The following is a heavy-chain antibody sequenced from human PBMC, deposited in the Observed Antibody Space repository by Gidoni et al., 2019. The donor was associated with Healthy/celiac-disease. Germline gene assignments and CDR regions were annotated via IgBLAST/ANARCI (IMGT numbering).Heavy chain of an antibody. Sequence: EVQPVQSGAEVKKLGASRRISCKGSGYSVTSYWISWVRQMPGKGLEWMGRIDPSDSYTNYSPSFQGHVTISADKSISTAYLQWSSLKASDTAMYYCARQAAAGTVAFDIWGQGTMVTVSS. V-gene: IGHV5-10-1*03. D-gene: IGHD6-13*01. J-gene: IGHJ3*02. CDR2: IDPSDSYT. CDR3: ARQAAAGTVAFDI. CDR1: GYSVTSYW.